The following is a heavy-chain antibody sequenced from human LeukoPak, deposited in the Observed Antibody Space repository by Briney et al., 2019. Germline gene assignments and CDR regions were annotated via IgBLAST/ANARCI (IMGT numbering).Heavy chain of an antibody. CDR3: ARVPLRFLEPFDY. CDR2: INHSGGA. V-gene: IGHV4-34*01. CDR1: GGTFIGYY. J-gene: IGHJ4*02. D-gene: IGHD3-3*01. Sequence: PSETLSLTCAVYGGTFIGYYWSWIRQPPGKGLEWIGEINHSGGANYNPSLKSRVTISADTSKSQFSLKLGSVTAADTAVYYCARVPLRFLEPFDYWGQGTLVTVSS.